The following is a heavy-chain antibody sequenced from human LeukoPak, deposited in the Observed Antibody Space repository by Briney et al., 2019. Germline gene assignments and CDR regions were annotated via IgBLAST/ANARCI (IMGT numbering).Heavy chain of an antibody. CDR1: GFTFINYA. J-gene: IGHJ4*02. CDR3: AKVERSSRVHYFDY. D-gene: IGHD3-10*01. CDR2: ISGSGDST. V-gene: IGHV3-23*01. Sequence: GGPLRLSCAASGFTFINYAMSWVRQAPGKGLEWVSDISGSGDSTYYVDSVKGRFTISRDNSKNTVYLQMNSLRAEDTAVYYCAKVERSSRVHYFDYWGQGTLVTVSS.